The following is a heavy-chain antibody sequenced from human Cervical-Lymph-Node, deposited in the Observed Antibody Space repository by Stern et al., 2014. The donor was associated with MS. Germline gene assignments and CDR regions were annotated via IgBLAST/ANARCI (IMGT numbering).Heavy chain of an antibody. D-gene: IGHD2-15*01. CDR1: GFSLSTSGVA. CDR3: ARRQRYCSGGTCLYYFDY. V-gene: IGHV2-5*02. CDR2: TYWDDSQ. Sequence: QVTLKESGPTLVKPTQTLTLTCTFSGFSLSTSGVAVAWIRQPPGMALEWLALTYWDDSQRYSPSLTSRLTVTKDTSKNQVVLTMTNVFPVDTGTYFCARRQRYCSGGTCLYYFDYWGQGTPVTVSS. J-gene: IGHJ4*02.